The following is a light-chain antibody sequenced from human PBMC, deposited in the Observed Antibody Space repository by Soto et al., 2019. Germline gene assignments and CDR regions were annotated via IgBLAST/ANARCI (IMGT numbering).Light chain of an antibody. CDR3: QLYNIHFIP. J-gene: IGKJ5*01. Sequence: DVQMTQHPNSLSASVGDRVTITCRASQTITNYVNWYQQQSGKAPKLLIYATDTLQSGVPSRFSGSGSGTDYTLTISCLQPDDFATYCCQLYNIHFIPSAQGTRLEI. CDR1: QTITNY. CDR2: ATD. V-gene: IGKV1-39*01.